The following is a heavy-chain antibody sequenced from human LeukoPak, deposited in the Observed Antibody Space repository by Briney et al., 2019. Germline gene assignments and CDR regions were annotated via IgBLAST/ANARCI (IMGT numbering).Heavy chain of an antibody. Sequence: SETLSLTCTVSGYSISSGYYWGWIRQPPGQGLEWIGSIYHSGSTYYNPSLKSRVTISVDTSKNQFSLKLSSVTAADTAVYYCARAVAGREVFDYWGQGTLVTVSS. D-gene: IGHD6-19*01. J-gene: IGHJ4*02. CDR2: IYHSGST. V-gene: IGHV4-38-2*02. CDR3: ARAVAGREVFDY. CDR1: GYSISSGYY.